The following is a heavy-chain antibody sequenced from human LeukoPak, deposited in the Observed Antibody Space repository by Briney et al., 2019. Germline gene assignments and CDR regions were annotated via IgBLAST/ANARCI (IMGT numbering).Heavy chain of an antibody. CDR2: IKQDGSEK. J-gene: IGHJ4*02. CDR3: ARDAYYYDSSGYRNFDY. D-gene: IGHD3-22*01. CDR1: GFTFSSYW. V-gene: IGHV3-7*01. Sequence: GGSLRLSCAASGFTFSSYWMSWVRQAPGKGLEWVANIKQDGSEKYYMDSVKGRFTISRDNAKNSLYLQMNSPRAEDTAVYYCARDAYYYDSSGYRNFDYWGQGTLVTVSS.